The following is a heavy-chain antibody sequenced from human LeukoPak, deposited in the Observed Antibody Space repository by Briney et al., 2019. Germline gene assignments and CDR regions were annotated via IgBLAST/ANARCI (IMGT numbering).Heavy chain of an antibody. CDR1: GGSISSSSYY. V-gene: IGHV4-39*01. CDR2: IYYSGST. Sequence: PSETLSLTCTVSGGSISSSSYYWGWIRQPPGKGLEWIGSIYYSGSTYYNPSLKSRVTISVDTSKNQFYLKLSSVTAADTAVYYCARHERSSGWHHYYFDYWGQGTLVTVSS. D-gene: IGHD6-19*01. J-gene: IGHJ4*02. CDR3: ARHERSSGWHHYYFDY.